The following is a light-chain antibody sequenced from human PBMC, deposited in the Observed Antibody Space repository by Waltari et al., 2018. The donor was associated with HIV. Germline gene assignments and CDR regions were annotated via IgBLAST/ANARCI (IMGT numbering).Light chain of an antibody. V-gene: IGKV4-1*01. J-gene: IGKJ1*01. CDR3: QQYYSPPPT. Sequence: DVVMTQSPDALAVSLGARATINSKAPTSVFYTPNAKNYIAWYQQRPGQAPKFLIYWASTREFGVSARFSGSGSGTNFTLTITSLQAEDVAVYYCQQYYSPPPTFGQGTKVEIK. CDR1: TSVFYTPNAKNY. CDR2: WAS.